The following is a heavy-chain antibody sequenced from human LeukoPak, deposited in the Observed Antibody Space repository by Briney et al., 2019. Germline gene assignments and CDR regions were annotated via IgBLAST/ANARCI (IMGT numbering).Heavy chain of an antibody. J-gene: IGHJ4*02. CDR3: ARGRGWVDH. V-gene: IGHV3-7*01. Sequence: GGSLRLSCAASGFTFTAYAMSWFRQTPEKGPEWVANIHDDGIVTHYVDSVKGRFTISRDNARNSVNLQLNSLRVEDTALYYCARGRGWVDHWGQGTLVTVSS. D-gene: IGHD3-16*01. CDR1: GFTFTAYA. CDR2: IHDDGIVT.